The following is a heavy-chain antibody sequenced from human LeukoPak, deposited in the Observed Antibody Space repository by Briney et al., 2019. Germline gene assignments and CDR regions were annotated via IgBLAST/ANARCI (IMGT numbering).Heavy chain of an antibody. D-gene: IGHD3-10*01. J-gene: IGHJ6*03. CDR2: IYSSGNT. Sequence: SETLSLTCVVSGGSINNYYWSWIRQPPGKGLEWIAYIYSSGNTNYNPSFKSRVTVSVDTSKNQLSLRLTSVAAADTAVYYCARMGPPLRGVRYYYYMDVWGKGTTVTVSS. V-gene: IGHV4-59*08. CDR3: ARMGPPLRGVRYYYYMDV. CDR1: GGSINNYY.